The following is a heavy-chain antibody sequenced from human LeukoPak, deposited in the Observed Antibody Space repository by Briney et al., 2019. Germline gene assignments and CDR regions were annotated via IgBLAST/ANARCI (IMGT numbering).Heavy chain of an antibody. Sequence: ASVKVSCKASGYTFISYAIHWVRQAPGQRLEWMGWINGGNGNTEYSQKFQGRVTITRDTSASTAYMELRSLRSEGTAVYYCARGYYSDSSGYYEAPPGYWGQGTLVTVSA. CDR3: ARGYYSDSSGYYEAPPGY. D-gene: IGHD3-22*01. CDR2: INGGNGNT. J-gene: IGHJ4*02. V-gene: IGHV1-3*01. CDR1: GYTFISYA.